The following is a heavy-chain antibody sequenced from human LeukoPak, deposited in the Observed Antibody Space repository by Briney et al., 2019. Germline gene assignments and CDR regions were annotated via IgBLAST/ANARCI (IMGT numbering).Heavy chain of an antibody. CDR1: GFTFSSYG. CDR3: AKNRWVAAVAFDI. CDR2: ISYDGSNK. V-gene: IGHV3-30*18. J-gene: IGHJ3*02. Sequence: PGRSLRLSCAASGFTFSSYGMHWVRQAPGKGLEWVAVISYDGSNKYYADSVKGRFTISRDNSKNTLYLQMNSLRAEDTAVYYCAKNRWVAAVAFDIWGQGTMVTVSS. D-gene: IGHD6-13*01.